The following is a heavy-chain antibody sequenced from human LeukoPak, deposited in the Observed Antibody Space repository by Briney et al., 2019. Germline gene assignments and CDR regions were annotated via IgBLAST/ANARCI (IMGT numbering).Heavy chain of an antibody. J-gene: IGHJ4*02. CDR1: GFTFSSYS. CDR2: ISSSSSYI. Sequence: GGSLRLSCAASGFTFSSYSMNWDRQAPGKGLEWVSSISSSSSYIYYADSVKGRFTISRDNAKNSLYLQMNSLRAEDTAVYYCARCGGYDLYFDYWGQGTLVTVSS. D-gene: IGHD5-12*01. CDR3: ARCGGYDLYFDY. V-gene: IGHV3-21*01.